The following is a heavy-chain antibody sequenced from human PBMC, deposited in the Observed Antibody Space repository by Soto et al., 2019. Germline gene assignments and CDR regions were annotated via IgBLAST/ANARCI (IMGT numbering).Heavy chain of an antibody. CDR1: GASITGSFF. Sequence: SETLSLTCTVSGASITGSFFWSWIRQAPGRGLEWIGYIHSSGSIYYNPSLKSRATMSIDTAGNQFSLKVSSVTVADTAVYYCARDLDGLHDDTSGPFPRPGWGQGTLVTVSS. V-gene: IGHV4-30-4*01. CDR2: IHSSGSI. CDR3: ARDLDGLHDDTSGPFPRPG. D-gene: IGHD3-22*01. J-gene: IGHJ1*01.